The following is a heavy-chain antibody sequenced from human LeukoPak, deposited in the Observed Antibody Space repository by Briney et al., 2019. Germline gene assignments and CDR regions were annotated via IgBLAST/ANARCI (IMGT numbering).Heavy chain of an antibody. CDR1: GFTFSIYA. J-gene: IGHJ4*02. CDR3: ARDHRGGPLV. CDR2: ISANGGET. Sequence: GGSLRLSCAASGFTFSIYAMNWVRQAPGKGLEWVSSISANGGETHYADSVKGRFTISRDNSKNTLYLQMNSLRAEDTAVYYCARDHRGGPLVWGQGTLVTVSS. D-gene: IGHD3-16*01. V-gene: IGHV3-23*01.